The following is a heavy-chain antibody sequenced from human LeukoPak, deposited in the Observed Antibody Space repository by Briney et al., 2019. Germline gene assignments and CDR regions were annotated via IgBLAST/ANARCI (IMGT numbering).Heavy chain of an antibody. Sequence: SETLSLTRTVSGGSISSSSYYWGWIRQPPGKGLEWIGSIYYSGSTYYNPSLKSRVNISVDTSKNQLSLKLSSVTAADTAVYYCASRAFVTIFGVAIDAFDIWGQGTMVTVSS. CDR1: GGSISSSSYY. CDR2: IYYSGST. CDR3: ASRAFVTIFGVAIDAFDI. J-gene: IGHJ3*02. D-gene: IGHD3-3*01. V-gene: IGHV4-39*01.